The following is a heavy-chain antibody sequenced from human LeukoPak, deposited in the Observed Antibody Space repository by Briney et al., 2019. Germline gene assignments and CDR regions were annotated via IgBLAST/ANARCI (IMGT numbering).Heavy chain of an antibody. J-gene: IGHJ3*02. D-gene: IGHD6-19*01. CDR3: ARRTVAGTPFAGAAFDI. V-gene: IGHV3-21*01. CDR2: ISSSSSYI. Sequence: PGGSLRLSCAASGFTFSSYSMNWVRQAPGKGLEWVSSISSSSSYIYYAGSVKGRYTICRDNAKNSPYLQMNSLRAEDTAVYYCARRTVAGTPFAGAAFDIWGQGTMVTVSS. CDR1: GFTFSSYS.